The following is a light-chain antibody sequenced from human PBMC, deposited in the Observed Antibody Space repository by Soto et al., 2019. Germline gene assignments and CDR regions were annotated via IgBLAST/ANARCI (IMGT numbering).Light chain of an antibody. CDR2: ATS. V-gene: IGKV1-39*01. CDR3: QQSYKMPS. Sequence: PLTQSPSSLAASVGDRLTLTCRASRNVSIYLNWYQHKPGKGPTLLIHATSNLQIGVPSRFSGSGSGTGFTLTISSLEPEDFGTYYCQQSYKMPSFGQGTRLEIK. J-gene: IGKJ5*01. CDR1: RNVSIY.